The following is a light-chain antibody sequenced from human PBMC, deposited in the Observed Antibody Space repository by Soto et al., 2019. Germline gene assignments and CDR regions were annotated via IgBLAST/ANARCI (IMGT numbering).Light chain of an antibody. CDR2: GTS. V-gene: IGKV3-20*01. CDR3: QQYVSWP. Sequence: EIVLTQSPGTLSVSPGERATLSCRASQTISSNYLAWYQQKPGQAPSLLIYGTSSRATGIPDRFSGSGSGTDFPLTISRLEPEDSAIYYCQQYVSWPFGQGTKVEIK. J-gene: IGKJ1*01. CDR1: QTISSNY.